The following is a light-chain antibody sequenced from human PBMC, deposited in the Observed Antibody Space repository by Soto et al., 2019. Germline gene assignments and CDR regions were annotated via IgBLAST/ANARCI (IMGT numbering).Light chain of an antibody. V-gene: IGLV2-11*01. CDR1: SSDVGGYNY. CDR2: DVS. J-gene: IGLJ2*01. Sequence: QSALTQPRSVSGSPGQSVTISCTGTSSDVGGYNYVSCYQQHPGKAPKLMIYDVSKRPSGVPDRFSGSKSGNTASLTISGLQAEDEADYYCCSYAGSDTFGVVFGGGTKLTVL. CDR3: CSYAGSDTFGVV.